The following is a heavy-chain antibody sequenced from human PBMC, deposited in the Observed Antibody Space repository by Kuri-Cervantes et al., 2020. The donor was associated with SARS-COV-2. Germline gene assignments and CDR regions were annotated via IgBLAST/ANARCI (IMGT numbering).Heavy chain of an antibody. CDR2: IKQDGSEK. V-gene: IGHV3-7*01. Sequence: GESLKISCEASGISFSYYWMTWVRQTPGRGLEWVANIKQDGSEKYYVDSVKGRFTISRDNSKNTLYLQMNSLRAEDTAVYYCAKAKGITIFGVVSLPHGYFDLWGRGTLVTVSS. D-gene: IGHD3-3*01. CDR1: GISFSYYW. J-gene: IGHJ2*01. CDR3: AKAKGITIFGVVSLPHGYFDL.